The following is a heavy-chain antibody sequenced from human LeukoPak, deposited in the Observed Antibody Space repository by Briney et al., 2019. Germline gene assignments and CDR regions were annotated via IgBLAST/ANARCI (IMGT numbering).Heavy chain of an antibody. V-gene: IGHV4-31*11. CDR2: IYYSGST. J-gene: IGHJ4*02. D-gene: IGHD5-24*01. CDR1: GGSFSGYY. CDR3: ARRRGEMANRRGGGPYSDY. Sequence: SETLSLTRAVYGGSFSGYYWSWIRQHPGKGLEWIGYIYYSGSTYYNPSLKSRVTISVDTSKNQFSLKLSSVTAADTAVYYCARRRGEMANRRGGGPYSDYWGQGTLVTVSS.